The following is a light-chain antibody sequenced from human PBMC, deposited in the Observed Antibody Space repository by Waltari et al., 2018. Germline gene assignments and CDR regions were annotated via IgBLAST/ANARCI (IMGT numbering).Light chain of an antibody. CDR3: CSYAGRYNLV. CDR2: DVT. J-gene: IGLJ2*01. CDR1: TSDVGDYNF. V-gene: IGLV2-11*01. Sequence: QSALTQPRSVSGSPGQSVTISCTGTTSDVGDYNFVSWYQQHPGKAPKLMIYDVTKRPSGVPDRFSGSKSGNTASLTISGLQAEDEADYDCCSYAGRYNLVFGGGTMLTVL.